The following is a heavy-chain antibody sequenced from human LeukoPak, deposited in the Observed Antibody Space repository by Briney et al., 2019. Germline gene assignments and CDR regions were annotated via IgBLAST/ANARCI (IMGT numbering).Heavy chain of an antibody. D-gene: IGHD2-21*02. CDR1: GGSINSSSYY. Sequence: KPSETLSLTCTVSGGSINSSSYYWGWIRQPPGKGLEWIGRIYSSGNTNYNPSLKSRVTMSVDTSMNQFSLKLSSVTAADTAVYYCARDKEYCGGDCSYWYFDLWGRGTVVTVSS. J-gene: IGHJ2*01. CDR3: ARDKEYCGGDCSYWYFDL. CDR2: IYSSGNT. V-gene: IGHV4-39*07.